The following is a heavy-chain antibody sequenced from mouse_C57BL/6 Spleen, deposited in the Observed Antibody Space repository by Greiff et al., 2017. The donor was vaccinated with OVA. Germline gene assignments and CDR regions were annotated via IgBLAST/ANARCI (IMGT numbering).Heavy chain of an antibody. J-gene: IGHJ2*01. CDR1: GYTFTDYN. D-gene: IGHD1-1*01. CDR2: INPNNGGT. V-gene: IGHV1-18*01. CDR3: ARSRNYGSPYFDY. Sequence: VQLQQSGPELVKPGASVKIPCKASGYTFTDYNMDWVKQSHGKSLEWIGDINPNNGGTIYNQKFKGKATLTVDKSSSTAYMELRSLTSEDTAVYYCARSRNYGSPYFDYWGQGTTLTVSS.